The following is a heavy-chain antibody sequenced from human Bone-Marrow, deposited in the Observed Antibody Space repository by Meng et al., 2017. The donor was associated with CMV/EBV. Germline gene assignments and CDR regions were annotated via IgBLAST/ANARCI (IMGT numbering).Heavy chain of an antibody. CDR2: IKQDGNEK. CDR1: GFTFSSYW. D-gene: IGHD3-3*01. V-gene: IGHV3-7*01. CDR3: ARAGGYDFWSGYFSYYYGMDV. Sequence: GESLKISCAASGFTFSSYWMSWVRQAPGKGLEWVANIKQDGNEKYYVDSVKGRFTISRDNAKNSLYLQMNSLRAEDTAVYYCARAGGYDFWSGYFSYYYGMDVWGQGTTVTIYS. J-gene: IGHJ6*02.